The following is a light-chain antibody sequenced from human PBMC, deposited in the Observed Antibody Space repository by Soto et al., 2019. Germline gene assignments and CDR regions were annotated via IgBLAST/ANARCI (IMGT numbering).Light chain of an antibody. CDR2: EGT. V-gene: IGLV2-23*03. J-gene: IGLJ3*02. Sequence: QSVLTQPASVSGSPGQSITISCSGTSSDFGGYNVVSWYQQHPGKAPKLIIYEGTKRPSGVSNRFSGSKSGNAASLTISGLQTEDGADYYSCSYADTGTFWVVFGGGTKVTVL. CDR3: CSYADTGTFWVV. CDR1: SSDFGGYNV.